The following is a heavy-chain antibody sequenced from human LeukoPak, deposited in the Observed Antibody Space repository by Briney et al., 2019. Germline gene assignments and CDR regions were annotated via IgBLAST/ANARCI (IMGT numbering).Heavy chain of an antibody. V-gene: IGHV1-3*01. CDR1: GYTFTSYA. Sequence: ASVKVSCKASGYTFTSYAMHRVRQAPGQRLEWMGWINAGNGNTKYSQKFQGRVTITRDTSASTAYMELSSLRSEDTAVYYCARDLRNSYSSSWLFDPWGQGTLVTVSS. CDR2: INAGNGNT. CDR3: ARDLRNSYSSSWLFDP. J-gene: IGHJ5*02. D-gene: IGHD6-13*01.